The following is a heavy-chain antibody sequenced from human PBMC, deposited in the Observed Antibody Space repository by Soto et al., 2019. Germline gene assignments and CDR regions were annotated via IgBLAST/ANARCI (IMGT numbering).Heavy chain of an antibody. CDR1: GGSFSGYY. V-gene: IGHV4-34*01. CDR2: INHSGST. CDR3: ARASITIFGVVIPSRI. Sequence: TLSLTCAVYGGSFSGYYWSWIRQPPGKGLEWIGEINHSGSTNYNPSLKSRVTISVDTSKNQFSLQLSSVTAADTGVYYCARASITIFGVVIPSRIWGQATTVT. D-gene: IGHD3-3*01. J-gene: IGHJ6*02.